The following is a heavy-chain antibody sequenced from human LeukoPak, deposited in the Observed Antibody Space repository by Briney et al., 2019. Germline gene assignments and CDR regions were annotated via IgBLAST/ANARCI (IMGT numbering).Heavy chain of an antibody. J-gene: IGHJ4*02. CDR1: GFTFSSSW. D-gene: IGHD3-3*01. CDR2: IRSSDSKI. CDR3: ARSSSGTAPDY. V-gene: IGHV3-48*03. Sequence: GGSLRLSCAASGFTFSSSWMTWVRQAPGKGLEWVSYIRSSDSKIYYADSVKGRFTTSRDNAKNSLYLQMNSLRVEDTAIYYCARSSSGTAPDYWGQGTLVTVSS.